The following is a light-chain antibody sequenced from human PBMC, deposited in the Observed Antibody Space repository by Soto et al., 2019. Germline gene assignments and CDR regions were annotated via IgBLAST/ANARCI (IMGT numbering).Light chain of an antibody. J-gene: IGLJ1*01. CDR1: SSDVGGYNY. CDR3: SSYGSTSTRYV. Sequence: QYALTQPASVSGSPGQSITISCTGTSSDVGGYNYVSWYQQHPGKAPKLMIYEVSNRPSGVSNRFSGSKSGNTASLTISGLQAEDEADYFCSSYGSTSTRYVFGTGTKLTV. CDR2: EVS. V-gene: IGLV2-14*01.